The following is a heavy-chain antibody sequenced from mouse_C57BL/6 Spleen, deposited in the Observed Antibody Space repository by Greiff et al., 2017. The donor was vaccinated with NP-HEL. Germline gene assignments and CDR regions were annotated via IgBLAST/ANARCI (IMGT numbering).Heavy chain of an antibody. CDR2: IDPENGDT. V-gene: IGHV14-4*01. D-gene: IGHD2-1*01. J-gene: IGHJ2*01. CDR3: TTGGNYGGY. CDR1: GFNIKDDY. Sequence: EVQLQESGAELVRPGASVKLSCTASGFNIKDDYMHWVKQRPEQGLEWIGWIDPENGDTEYASKFQGKATITADTSSNTAYLQLSSLTSEDTAVYYCTTGGNYGGYWGQGTTLTVSS.